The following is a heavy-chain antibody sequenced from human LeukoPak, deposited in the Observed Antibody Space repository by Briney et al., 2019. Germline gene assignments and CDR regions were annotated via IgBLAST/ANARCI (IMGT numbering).Heavy chain of an antibody. V-gene: IGHV3-21*01. D-gene: IGHD2-15*01. CDR1: GFTFSSYS. Sequence: GGSLRLSCAASGFTFSSYSMNWVRQAPGKGLEWVSSISSSSSYIYYADSVKGRFTISRDNAKNSLYLQMNSLRAEDTAVYYCASEVVAANAFDYWGQGILVTVSS. J-gene: IGHJ4*02. CDR3: ASEVVAANAFDY. CDR2: ISSSSSYI.